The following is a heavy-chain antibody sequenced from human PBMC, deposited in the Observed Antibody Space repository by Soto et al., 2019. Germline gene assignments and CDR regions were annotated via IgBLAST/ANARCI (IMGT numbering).Heavy chain of an antibody. Sequence: ASVKVSCKASGGTFSSYTISWVRQAPGQGLEWMGRIIPILGIANYAQKFQGRVTITADKSTSTAYMELSSLRSEDTAVYYCASSLAPSFGRVVVPAAMWGFDYWGQGTLVTVSS. D-gene: IGHD2-2*01. CDR1: GGTFSSYT. CDR2: IIPILGIA. J-gene: IGHJ4*02. CDR3: ASSLAPSFGRVVVPAAMWGFDY. V-gene: IGHV1-69*02.